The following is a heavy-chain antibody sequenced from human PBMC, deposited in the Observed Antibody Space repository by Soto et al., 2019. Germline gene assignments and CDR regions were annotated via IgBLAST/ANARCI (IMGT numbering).Heavy chain of an antibody. CDR3: AKGDCSSTSCPMDY. J-gene: IGHJ4*02. Sequence: GGSLRLSCAASGFTLSSYAMSWVRQAPGKGLEWVSAISGSGGSTYYADSVKGRFTISRDNSKNTLYLQMNSLRAEDTAVYYCAKGDCSSTSCPMDYWGQGTLVTVSS. CDR2: ISGSGGST. V-gene: IGHV3-23*01. D-gene: IGHD2-2*01. CDR1: GFTLSSYA.